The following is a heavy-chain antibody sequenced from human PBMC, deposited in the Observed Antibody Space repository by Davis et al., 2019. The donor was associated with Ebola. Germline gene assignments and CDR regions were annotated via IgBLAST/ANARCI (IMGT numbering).Heavy chain of an antibody. V-gene: IGHV1-18*01. Sequence: ASVNVSCKASGYTFTSYGISWVRQAPGQGLEWMGWISAYNGNTNYAQKLQGRVTMTTDTSTSTAYMELRSLRSDDTAVYYCAREVQAIADLGNWFDPWGQGTLVTVSS. CDR1: GYTFTSYG. CDR3: AREVQAIADLGNWFDP. D-gene: IGHD6-13*01. J-gene: IGHJ5*02. CDR2: ISAYNGNT.